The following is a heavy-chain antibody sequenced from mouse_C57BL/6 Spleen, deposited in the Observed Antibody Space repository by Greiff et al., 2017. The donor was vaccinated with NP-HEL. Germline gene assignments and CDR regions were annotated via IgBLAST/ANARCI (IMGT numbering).Heavy chain of an antibody. V-gene: IGHV1-55*01. Sequence: QVQLQQSGAELVKPGASVKMSCKASGYTFTSYWITWVKQRPGQGLEWIGDIYPGSGSTNYNEKFKSKATLTVDTSSSTAYMQLSSLTSEDAAVYYCARGGGNHWYFDVWGTGTPGTVSS. CDR3: ARGGGNHWYFDV. CDR2: IYPGSGST. CDR1: GYTFTSYW. D-gene: IGHD1-1*02. J-gene: IGHJ1*03.